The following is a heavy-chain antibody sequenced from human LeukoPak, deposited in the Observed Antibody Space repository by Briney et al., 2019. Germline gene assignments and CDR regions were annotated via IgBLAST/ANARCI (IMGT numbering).Heavy chain of an antibody. CDR1: GFTFSNYA. CDR2: ISGSGGST. CDR3: ARPRLEYCSGGSCFDAFDI. Sequence: GGSLRLSCAVSGFTFSNYAMSWVRQAPGKGLEWVSAISGSGGSTYYADSVKGRFTISRDNSKNTLFLQMNSLTAEDTAIYSCARPRLEYCSGGSCFDAFDIWGQGTMVTVSS. V-gene: IGHV3-23*01. J-gene: IGHJ3*02. D-gene: IGHD2-15*01.